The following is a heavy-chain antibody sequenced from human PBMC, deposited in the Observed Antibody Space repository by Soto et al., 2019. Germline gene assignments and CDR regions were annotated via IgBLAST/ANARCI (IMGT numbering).Heavy chain of an antibody. V-gene: IGHV3-23*01. J-gene: IGHJ6*02. D-gene: IGHD2-2*01. CDR1: GFMFSSFA. CDR3: AKDSKSVSVSAARVYGMDV. CDR2: TRSNGEHT. Sequence: VGSLRLSCAGSGFMFSSFAMAWVRQAPGKGLEWVSTTRSNGEHTYYADSVKGRFTVSRDNSKNTLFLEMSSLRAEDSAIYYCAKDSKSVSVSAARVYGMDVWGQGTTVTVSS.